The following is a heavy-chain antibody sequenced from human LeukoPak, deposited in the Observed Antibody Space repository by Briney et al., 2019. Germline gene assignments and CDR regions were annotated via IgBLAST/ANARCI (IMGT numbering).Heavy chain of an antibody. Sequence: RASVKVSCKASGFTFGSSAVHWVRQARGQRLEWIGWIVVDSGNTHYAQKFQERVTITRDMSTSTAYMELSSLRSEDTAVYYCAADPQMYYYDSSGDYFCSWGQGTLVTVSS. CDR3: AADPQMYYYDSSGDYFCS. CDR1: GFTFGSSA. CDR2: IVVDSGNT. V-gene: IGHV1-58*01. D-gene: IGHD3-22*01. J-gene: IGHJ4*02.